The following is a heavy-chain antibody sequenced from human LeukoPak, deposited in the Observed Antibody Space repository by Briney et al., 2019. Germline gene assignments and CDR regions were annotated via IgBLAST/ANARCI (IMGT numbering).Heavy chain of an antibody. J-gene: IGHJ4*02. Sequence: GGSLRLSCAASGFTFSSYAMSWVRQAPGKGLEWVSAISGSGGSTHYADSVKGRFTISRDNSKNTPYLQMNSLRAEDTAVYYCAKNGDSSGWYSLAPHWGQGTLVTVSS. CDR1: GFTFSSYA. D-gene: IGHD6-19*01. V-gene: IGHV3-23*01. CDR3: AKNGDSSGWYSLAPH. CDR2: ISGSGGST.